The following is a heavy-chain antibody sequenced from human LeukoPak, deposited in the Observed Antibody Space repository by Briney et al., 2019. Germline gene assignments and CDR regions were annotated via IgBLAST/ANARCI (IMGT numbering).Heavy chain of an antibody. J-gene: IGHJ4*02. D-gene: IGHD6-19*01. CDR1: GFTFSSYA. CDR2: ISYDGSNK. Sequence: GGSLRLSCAASGFTFSSYAMHWVRQAPGKGLGWVAVISYDGSNKYYADSVKGRFTISRDNSKNTLYLQMNSLRAEDTAVYYCARVGVAVAGTYWGQGALVTVSS. V-gene: IGHV3-30*04. CDR3: ARVGVAVAGTY.